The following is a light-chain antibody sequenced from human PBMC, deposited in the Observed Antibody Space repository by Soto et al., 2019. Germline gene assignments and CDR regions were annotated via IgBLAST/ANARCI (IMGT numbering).Light chain of an antibody. J-gene: IGLJ2*01. CDR1: SSDVGGYNY. CDR2: EVS. CDR3: GTWDVSLSAVI. V-gene: IGLV2-14*01. Sequence: QSALTQPASVSGSPGQSITISCTGTSSDVGGYNYVSWYQQQSGKAPKLMIHEVSNRPSGVSNRFSGSKSGNTASLTISGLQAEDEADYYCGTWDVSLSAVIFGGGTKLTVL.